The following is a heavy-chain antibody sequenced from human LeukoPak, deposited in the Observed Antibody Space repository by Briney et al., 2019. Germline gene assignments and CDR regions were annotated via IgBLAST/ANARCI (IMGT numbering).Heavy chain of an antibody. CDR3: AGASGRSFDY. V-gene: IGHV4-34*01. CDR2: INHSGST. D-gene: IGHD6-19*01. CDR1: GGSFSGYY. J-gene: IGHJ4*02. Sequence: KPSETLSLTCAVYGGSFSGYYWSWIRQPPGKGLEWIGEINHSGSTNYNPSLKSRVTISVDTSRNQFSLKLSSVTAADTAVYYCAGASGRSFDYWGQGTLVTVSS.